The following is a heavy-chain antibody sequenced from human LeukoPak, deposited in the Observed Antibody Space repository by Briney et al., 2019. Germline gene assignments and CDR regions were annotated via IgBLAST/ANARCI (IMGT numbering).Heavy chain of an antibody. Sequence: GGSLRLSCATSGFAFSNSCMNWVRPAPGQGLEWLSSIDSTSRHIVYADSVKGRFTISRDNANNALYLQMDSLGIDDTAVYYCTKDRGEVATPASRGHDYWGQGTLVTLYS. V-gene: IGHV3-21*01. J-gene: IGHJ4*02. D-gene: IGHD2-2*01. CDR2: IDSTSRHI. CDR1: GFAFSNSC. CDR3: TKDRGEVATPASRGHDY.